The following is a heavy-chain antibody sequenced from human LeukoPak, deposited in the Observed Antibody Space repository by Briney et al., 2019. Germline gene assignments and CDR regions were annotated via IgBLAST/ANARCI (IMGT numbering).Heavy chain of an antibody. J-gene: IGHJ4*02. CDR1: GFTFSSYS. CDR2: ISSSSSYI. V-gene: IGHV3-21*04. CDR3: AKAFGWGSGWYFDY. D-gene: IGHD6-19*01. Sequence: GGSLRLSCAASGFTFSSYSMNWVRQAPGKGLEWVSSISSSSSYIYYADSVKGRFTISRDNAKNSLYLQMNSLRAEDTALYYCAKAFGWGSGWYFDYWGQGTLVTVSS.